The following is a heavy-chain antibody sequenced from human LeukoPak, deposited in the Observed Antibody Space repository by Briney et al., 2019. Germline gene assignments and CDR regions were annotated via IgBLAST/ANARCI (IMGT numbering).Heavy chain of an antibody. Sequence: ASVEVSCKASGGTFSSYAISWVRQAPGQGLEWMGGIIPIFGTANYAQKFQGRVTITADESTSTAYMELSSLRSEDTAVYYCARVALGRRWLQTSYYYGMDVWGQGTTVTVSS. D-gene: IGHD5-24*01. J-gene: IGHJ6*02. CDR2: IIPIFGTA. CDR1: GGTFSSYA. CDR3: ARVALGRRWLQTSYYYGMDV. V-gene: IGHV1-69*13.